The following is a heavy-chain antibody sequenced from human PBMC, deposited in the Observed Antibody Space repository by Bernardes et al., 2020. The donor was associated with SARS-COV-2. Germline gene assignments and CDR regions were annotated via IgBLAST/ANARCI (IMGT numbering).Heavy chain of an antibody. D-gene: IGHD6-6*01. J-gene: IGHJ6*02. CDR1: GFTFSDHY. V-gene: IGHV3-72*01. Sequence: GGSLRLSCAASGFTFSDHYMDWVRQAPGKGLEWVGRIRNKANSYTTDYAASVKGRFTISRDDSKSSLYLQMSSLRAEDTAVYYCARDQGQLVLIYYYGMDVWGQGTTVTVSS. CDR3: ARDQGQLVLIYYYGMDV. CDR2: IRNKANSYTT.